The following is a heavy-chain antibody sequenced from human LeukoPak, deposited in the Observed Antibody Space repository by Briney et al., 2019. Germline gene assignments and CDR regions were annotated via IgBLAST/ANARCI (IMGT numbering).Heavy chain of an antibody. CDR1: GGSFGGYY. V-gene: IGHV4-34*01. CDR2: INHSGST. Sequence: SETLSLTCAVYGGSFGGYYWSWIRQSPGKGLEWIGEINHSGSTNYNPSLKSRVTISVDTSKNQFSLKLSSVTAADTAVYYCARASIAVAGIRRWGQGTLVTVSS. CDR3: ARASIAVAGIRR. J-gene: IGHJ4*02. D-gene: IGHD6-19*01.